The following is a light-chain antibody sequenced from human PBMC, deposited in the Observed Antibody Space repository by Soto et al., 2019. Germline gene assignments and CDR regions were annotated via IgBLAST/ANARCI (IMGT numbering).Light chain of an antibody. Sequence: QSVLTQPPSVSGTPGHKVSISCSGSTSNLGGNTVNWYQQLPGTAPKLLIYTNNQRPSGVPDRFSGSKSGTSASLAISGLRSEDEADFYCSSYTAGGTIFGTGTKVTVL. J-gene: IGLJ1*01. CDR2: TNN. CDR3: SSYTAGGTI. V-gene: IGLV1-44*01. CDR1: TSNLGGNT.